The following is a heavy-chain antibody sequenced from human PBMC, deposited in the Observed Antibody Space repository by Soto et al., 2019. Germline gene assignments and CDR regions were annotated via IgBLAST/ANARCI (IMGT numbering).Heavy chain of an antibody. Sequence: QVHLVQSGAEVKKPGDSVKVSCKGSGYGFTTYGITWVRQAPGQGLEWMAWISAHNGNTNYAQKLQGRVTVTRDTSTSTAYMELRSLRSDDTAVYYCARGRYGDYWGQGALVNVSS. CDR1: GYGFTTYG. J-gene: IGHJ4*02. CDR2: ISAHNGNT. D-gene: IGHD1-1*01. V-gene: IGHV1-18*01. CDR3: ARGRYGDY.